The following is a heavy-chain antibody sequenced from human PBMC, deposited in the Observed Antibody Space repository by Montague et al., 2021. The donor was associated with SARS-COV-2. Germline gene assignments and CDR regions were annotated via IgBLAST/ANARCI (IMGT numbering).Heavy chain of an antibody. J-gene: IGHJ3*02. Sequence: SETLSLTCTVSGGSISSSSYYWGWIRQPPGKGLEWIGNIFYSGSTYYNTSLRSRVTISVDTSKNQFSLRLSSVTAGDTAVYYCARLPYFYDSTHAFDIWGQGTMVTVSS. CDR2: IFYSGST. CDR1: GGSISSSSYY. D-gene: IGHD3-22*01. CDR3: ARLPYFYDSTHAFDI. V-gene: IGHV4-39*01.